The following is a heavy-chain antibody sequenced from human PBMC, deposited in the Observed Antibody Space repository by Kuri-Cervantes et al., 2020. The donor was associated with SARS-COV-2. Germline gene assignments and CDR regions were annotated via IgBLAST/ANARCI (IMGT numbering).Heavy chain of an antibody. Sequence: ESLKISCSVSAGYISTNYWSWIRQPPGEGLEWIGYIYTSGSTSYNPSLQSRVTISVDTSKNEFSLKLSSVTAADTAVYYCTTGGGYDYGDYFSDYWGQGTLVTVSS. CDR2: IYTSGST. J-gene: IGHJ4*02. D-gene: IGHD4-17*01. V-gene: IGHV4-4*09. CDR1: AGYISTNY. CDR3: TTGGGYDYGDYFSDY.